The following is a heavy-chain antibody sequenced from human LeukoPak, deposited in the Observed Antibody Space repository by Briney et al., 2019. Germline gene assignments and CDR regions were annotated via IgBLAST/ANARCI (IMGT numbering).Heavy chain of an antibody. D-gene: IGHD3-10*01. CDR1: GGSISSSTYY. CDR3: AKHYMGSSYNRGLDY. V-gene: IGHV4-39*01. Sequence: SETLSLTCTVSGGSISSSTYYWGWIRQPPGKGLEWIGSIYYSGLTYYNPSHESRVTISVDTSKNQFSLKLSSVTAADTAIYYCAKHYMGSSYNRGLDYWGQGTLVTVSS. CDR2: IYYSGLT. J-gene: IGHJ4*02.